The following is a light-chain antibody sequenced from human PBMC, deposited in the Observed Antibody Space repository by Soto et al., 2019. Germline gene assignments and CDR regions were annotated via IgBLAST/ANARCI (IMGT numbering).Light chain of an antibody. CDR3: QQYGSSQWT. CDR1: QSVSSSY. CDR2: GAS. V-gene: IGKV3-20*01. Sequence: EIVLTQSPGTLSLSPGERATLSCRASQSVSSSYLAWYQQKPGQAPRLLIYGASSRATGIPDRFSGSGSGTDFTLTISRLEPEDFAVYYCQQYGSSQWTLGQETKVDIK. J-gene: IGKJ1*01.